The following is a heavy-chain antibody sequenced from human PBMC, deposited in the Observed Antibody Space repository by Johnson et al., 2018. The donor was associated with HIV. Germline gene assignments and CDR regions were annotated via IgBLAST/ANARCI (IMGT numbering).Heavy chain of an antibody. V-gene: IGHV3-30-3*01. D-gene: IGHD3-22*01. Sequence: VQVVESGGGVVQPGRSLRLSCAASGFTFSSYAMHWVRQAPGKGLEWVAVISYDGSNKYYADSVKGRFTISRDNSKNTLNLQMNSLRAGETPWYYCARDHYYDSNNYQLAFDIWVQGTTVTVSS. CDR1: GFTFSSYA. J-gene: IGHJ3*02. CDR3: ARDHYYDSNNYQLAFDI. CDR2: ISYDGSNK.